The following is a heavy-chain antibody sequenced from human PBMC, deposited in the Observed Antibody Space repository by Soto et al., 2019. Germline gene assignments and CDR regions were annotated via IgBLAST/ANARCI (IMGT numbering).Heavy chain of an antibody. D-gene: IGHD6-19*01. CDR2: INWNGGST. J-gene: IGHJ4*02. CDR1: GFTFDDYG. CDR3: ARLYSSGLYGPGRY. Sequence: EVQLVESGGGVVRPGGSLRLSCAASGFTFDDYGMSWVRQAPGKGLEWVSGINWNGGSTGYADSVKGRLTISRDNAKNSLYLHMNSLRAEDTALYYCARLYSSGLYGPGRYWGQGTLVTVSS. V-gene: IGHV3-20*04.